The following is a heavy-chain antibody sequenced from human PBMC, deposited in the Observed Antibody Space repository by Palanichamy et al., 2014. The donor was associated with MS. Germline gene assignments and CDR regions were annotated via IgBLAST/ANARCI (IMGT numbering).Heavy chain of an antibody. V-gene: IGHV3-21*01. CDR1: GFTFSSYS. CDR2: ISSSSSYI. J-gene: IGHJ5*02. Sequence: EVQLVESGGGLVKPGGSLRLSCAASGFTFSSYSMNWVRQAPGKGLEWVSSISSSSSYIYYADSVKGRFTISRDNAKNSLYLQMNSLRAEDTAVYYCARDTYYDILTGLNWFDPWGQGTLVTVSS. CDR3: ARDTYYDILTGLNWFDP. D-gene: IGHD3-9*01.